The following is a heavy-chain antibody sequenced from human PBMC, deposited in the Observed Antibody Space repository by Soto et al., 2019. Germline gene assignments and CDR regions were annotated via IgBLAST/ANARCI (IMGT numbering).Heavy chain of an antibody. Sequence: EVHLLESGGDLVQPGGSLRLSCEASGFTFSSYAMSWVRQAPGKGLEWVSGISVGGGSPYYADSVKGRFTISRDNSKNTLYLQMNSLRVEDTALYYCAKEPGAYYGDYCDYWGQGTLVTVSP. CDR2: ISVGGGSP. V-gene: IGHV3-23*01. CDR1: GFTFSSYA. J-gene: IGHJ4*02. D-gene: IGHD4-17*01. CDR3: AKEPGAYYGDYCDY.